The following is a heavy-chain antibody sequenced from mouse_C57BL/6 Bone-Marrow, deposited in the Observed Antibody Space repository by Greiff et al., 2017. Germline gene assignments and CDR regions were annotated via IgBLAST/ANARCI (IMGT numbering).Heavy chain of an antibody. CDR1: GYSFTDYN. CDR3: DSPSSWYYARDY. V-gene: IGHV1-39*01. Sequence: VQLQQSGPELVKPGASVKISCKASGYSFTDYNMNWVKQSNGKSLEWIGVINPNYGTTSYNQKFKGKATLTVDQSSSSAYMQLNSLTSKDSAVYYYDSPSSWYYARDYWGQGTSVTVSS. J-gene: IGHJ4*01. CDR2: INPNYGTT. D-gene: IGHD1-1*01.